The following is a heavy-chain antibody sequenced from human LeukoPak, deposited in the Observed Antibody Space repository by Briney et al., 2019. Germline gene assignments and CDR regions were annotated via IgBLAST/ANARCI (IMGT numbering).Heavy chain of an antibody. CDR1: GGSISSYY. CDR2: IYYSGST. CDR3: ARGGGGDPLDY. V-gene: IGHV4-59*01. D-gene: IGHD2-21*02. Sequence: SETLSLTCTVSGGSISSYYWSWIRQPPGKGLEWIGYIYYSGSTNYNPSLKSRVTISVDTSKNQFSLKLSSVTAADTAVYYCARGGGGDPLDYWGQGTLVTVSS. J-gene: IGHJ4*02.